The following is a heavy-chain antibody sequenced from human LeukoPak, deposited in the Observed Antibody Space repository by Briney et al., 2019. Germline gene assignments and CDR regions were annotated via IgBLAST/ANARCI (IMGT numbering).Heavy chain of an antibody. CDR3: AKDPRPMATITYFDY. V-gene: IGHV3-23*01. CDR1: GFTFSSYA. CDR2: ISGSGGST. D-gene: IGHD5-24*01. Sequence: GGSLRLSCAASGFTFSSYAMSWVRQAPGKGLEWVSAISGSGGSTYYADSVKGRFTISRDNSRNTLYLQMNSLRAEDTAVYYCAKDPRPMATITYFDYWGQGTLVAVSS. J-gene: IGHJ4*02.